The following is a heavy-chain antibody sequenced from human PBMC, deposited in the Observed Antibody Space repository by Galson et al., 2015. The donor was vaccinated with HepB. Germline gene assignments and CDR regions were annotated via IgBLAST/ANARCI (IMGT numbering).Heavy chain of an antibody. CDR3: ARREYANPRGVFKS. CDR1: GYTFSNYW. CDR2: IYPGDSDT. Sequence: QSGAEVKKPGESLRISCEGSGYTFSNYWVGWVRQMPGKGLEWMGHIYPGDSDTRYSPSFEGHVTISSDKSINTAYLQWSSLRASDTAIYYCARREYANPRGVFKSWGQGTMVTVS. D-gene: IGHD2/OR15-2a*01. V-gene: IGHV5-51*01. J-gene: IGHJ3*01.